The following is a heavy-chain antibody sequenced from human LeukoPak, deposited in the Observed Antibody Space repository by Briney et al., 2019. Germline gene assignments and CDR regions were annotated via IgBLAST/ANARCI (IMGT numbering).Heavy chain of an antibody. J-gene: IGHJ4*02. CDR1: GGSISSYY. Sequence: PSETLSLTCTVSGGSISSYYWSWIRQPPGKGLGWIGYIYYSGSTNYNPSLKSRVTISVDTSKNQFSLKLSSVTAADTAVYYCASSVAVADLDYWGQGTLVTVSS. D-gene: IGHD6-19*01. CDR3: ASSVAVADLDY. V-gene: IGHV4-59*08. CDR2: IYYSGST.